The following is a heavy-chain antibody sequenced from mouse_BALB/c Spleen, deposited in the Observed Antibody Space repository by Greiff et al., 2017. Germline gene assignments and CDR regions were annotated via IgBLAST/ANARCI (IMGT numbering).Heavy chain of an antibody. J-gene: IGHJ4*01. V-gene: IGHV5-4*02. CDR3: ARDSYYYGSSYDYAMDY. CDR2: ISDGGSYT. CDR1: GFTFSDYY. Sequence: EVKVVESGGGLVKPGGSLKLSCAASGFTFSDYYMYWVRQTPEKRLEWVATISDGGSYTYYPDSVKGRFTISRDNAKNNLYLQMSSLKSEDTAMYYCARDSYYYGSSYDYAMDYWGQGTSVTVSS. D-gene: IGHD1-1*01.